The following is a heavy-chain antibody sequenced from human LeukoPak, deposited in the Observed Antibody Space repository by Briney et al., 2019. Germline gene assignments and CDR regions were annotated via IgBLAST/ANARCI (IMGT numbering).Heavy chain of an antibody. V-gene: IGHV3-30*02. CDR3: AKGGSSSWDYFDY. CDR2: IRYHGNIK. Sequence: GGSLRLSCAASGFSFSSYGMHWVRQAPGKGLEWVAFIRYHGNIKHYADSVKGRFTISRDSSKNTLHLQMNSLRPEDTAVYYCAKGGSSSWDYFDYWGQGTLVTVSS. D-gene: IGHD6-13*01. CDR1: GFSFSSYG. J-gene: IGHJ4*02.